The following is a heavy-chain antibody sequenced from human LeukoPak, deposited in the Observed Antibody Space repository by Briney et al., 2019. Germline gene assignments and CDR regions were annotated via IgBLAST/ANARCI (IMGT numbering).Heavy chain of an antibody. CDR3: ARDYKYAFDN. CDR2: IGIDSGNP. V-gene: IGHV3-48*01. D-gene: IGHD5-24*01. Sequence: GGPLRLSCAASGFTFSDYSMNWVRQAPGKGLEWISYIGIDSGNPNYADSVKGRFTISGDKAKNSLYLQMNSLRVEDTAVYYCARDYKYAFDNWGQGTLVTVSS. CDR1: GFTFSDYS. J-gene: IGHJ4*02.